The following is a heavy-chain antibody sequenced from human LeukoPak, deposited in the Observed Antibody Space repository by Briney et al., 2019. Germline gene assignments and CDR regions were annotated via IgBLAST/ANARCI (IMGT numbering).Heavy chain of an antibody. CDR2: INIDGSGT. V-gene: IGHV3-74*01. Sequence: GGSLRLSCAASGFTFGSHWMHWVRQAPGMGLAWVSRINIDGSGTTYADSVKGRFTISRDNAKNTLYLQMNSLRVEDTAVYYCARRSAAAANGGFDYWGQGTLVTVSS. CDR3: ARRSAAAANGGFDY. J-gene: IGHJ4*02. D-gene: IGHD6-13*01. CDR1: GFTFGSHW.